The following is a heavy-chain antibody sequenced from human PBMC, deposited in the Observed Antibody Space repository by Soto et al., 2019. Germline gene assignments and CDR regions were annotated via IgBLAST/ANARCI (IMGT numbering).Heavy chain of an antibody. CDR2: IYYSGST. CDR1: GGSISSGGYY. D-gene: IGHD5-18*01. Sequence: QVQLQESGPGLVKPSQTLSLTCTVSGGSISSGGYYWSWIRQHPGKGLEWIGYIYYSGSTYYNPSPKRRVTISVPKAKILFSLKLSSVTAADTAVYYFARGGYSYGKYNWFDPWGQGTLVTVSS. V-gene: IGHV4-31*03. CDR3: ARGGYSYGKYNWFDP. J-gene: IGHJ5*02.